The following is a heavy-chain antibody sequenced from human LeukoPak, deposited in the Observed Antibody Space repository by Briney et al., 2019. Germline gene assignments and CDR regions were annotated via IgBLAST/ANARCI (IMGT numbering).Heavy chain of an antibody. CDR3: ARAAGGGATDYFDY. CDR2: IYYSGYT. V-gene: IGHV4-59*13. CDR1: GGSISSYY. D-gene: IGHD1-26*01. Sequence: SETLSLTCTVSGGSISSYYWSWIRQPPGRGLEWIGYIYYSGYTSYNPSLKSQLTISVDKSKNQFSLKLSSGTAADTAVYFCARAAGGGATDYFDYWGQGTLVTVSS. J-gene: IGHJ4*02.